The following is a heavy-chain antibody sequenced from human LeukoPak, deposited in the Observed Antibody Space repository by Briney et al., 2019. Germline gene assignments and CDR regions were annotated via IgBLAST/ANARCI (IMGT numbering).Heavy chain of an antibody. V-gene: IGHV4-39*01. D-gene: IGHD3-10*01. Sequence: SETLSLTCTVSGGSISSSSYYWGWIRQPPGKGLEWIGSIYYSGSTYYNPSLKSRVTTSVDTSKNQFSLKLSSVTAADTAVYYCARQKGAVTMVRGVITPTYYFDYWGQGTLVTVSS. CDR3: ARQKGAVTMVRGVITPTYYFDY. J-gene: IGHJ4*02. CDR1: GGSISSSSYY. CDR2: IYYSGST.